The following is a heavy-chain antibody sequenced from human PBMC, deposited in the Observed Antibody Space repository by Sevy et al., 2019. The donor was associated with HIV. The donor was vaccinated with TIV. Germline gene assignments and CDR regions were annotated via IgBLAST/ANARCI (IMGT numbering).Heavy chain of an antibody. Sequence: GGCLRLSCAASGFTFSDYYMSWIRQAPGKGLEWVSYISSSSSYTNYADSVKGRFTISRDNAKNSLYLQMNSLRAEDTAVYYCARVLTMVQGVIIVDYYYGMDVWGQGTTVTVSS. CDR2: ISSSSSYT. D-gene: IGHD3-10*01. CDR3: ARVLTMVQGVIIVDYYYGMDV. J-gene: IGHJ6*02. V-gene: IGHV3-11*06. CDR1: GFTFSDYY.